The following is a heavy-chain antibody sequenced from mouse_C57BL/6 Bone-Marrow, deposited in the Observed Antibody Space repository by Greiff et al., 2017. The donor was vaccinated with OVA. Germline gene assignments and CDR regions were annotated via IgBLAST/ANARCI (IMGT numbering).Heavy chain of an antibody. Sequence: VQLKESGAELVKPGASVKLSCTASGFNIKDYYMHWVKQRTEQGLEWIGRIDPEDGETKYAPKFQGKATITADTSSNTAYLQLSSLTSEDTAVYYCAPNWDPYYYAMDYWGQGTSVTVSS. CDR1: GFNIKDYY. CDR3: APNWDPYYYAMDY. CDR2: IDPEDGET. J-gene: IGHJ4*01. V-gene: IGHV14-2*01. D-gene: IGHD4-1*01.